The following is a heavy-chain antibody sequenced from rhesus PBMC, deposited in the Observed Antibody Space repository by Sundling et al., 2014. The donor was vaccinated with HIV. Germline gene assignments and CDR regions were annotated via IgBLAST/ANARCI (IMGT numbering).Heavy chain of an antibody. V-gene: IGHV4-65*02. CDR2: IYGNSAST. J-gene: IGHJ5-1*01. CDR1: GGSISSSNW. Sequence: QVQLQESGPGLVKPSETLSLTCAVSGGSISSSNWWSWIRQPPGKGLEWIGSIYGNSASTYYNPSLKNRVTISKDTSKNQFSLKLSSVTAADTAVYYCAEGLYYNIWTGPVGFDVWGPGVLVTVSS. D-gene: IGHD3-3*01. CDR3: AEGLYYNIWTGPVGFDV.